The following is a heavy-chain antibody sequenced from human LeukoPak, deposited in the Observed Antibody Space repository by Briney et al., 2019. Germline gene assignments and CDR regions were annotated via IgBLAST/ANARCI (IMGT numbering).Heavy chain of an antibody. CDR2: FDPEDGET. CDR3: ARDSALGWFDP. J-gene: IGHJ5*02. Sequence: GASVKVSCKVSGYTLTELSMHWVRQAPGKGLEWMGGFDPEDGETIYAQKFQGRVTMTRDTSISTAYMELSRLRSDDTAVYYCARDSALGWFDPWGQGTLVTVSS. D-gene: IGHD3-16*01. CDR1: GYTLTELS. V-gene: IGHV1-24*01.